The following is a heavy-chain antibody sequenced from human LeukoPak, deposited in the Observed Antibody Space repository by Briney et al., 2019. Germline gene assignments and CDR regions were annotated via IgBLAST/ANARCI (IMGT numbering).Heavy chain of an antibody. V-gene: IGHV3-23*01. D-gene: IGHD3-22*01. CDR1: GFTFSNYA. J-gene: IGHJ4*02. CDR2: ISGSGGST. Sequence: GGSLRLSCAASGFTFSNYAMSWVRQAPGKGLEWVSAISGSGGSTYYADSVKGRFTISRDNSKNTLYLQMNSLRAEDTAVYYCAKDRNPSSGYYDSSGYSCFDYWGQGTLVTVSS. CDR3: AKDRNPSSGYYDSSGYSCFDY.